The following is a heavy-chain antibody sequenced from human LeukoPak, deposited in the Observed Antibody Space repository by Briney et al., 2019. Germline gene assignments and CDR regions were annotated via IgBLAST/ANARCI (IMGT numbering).Heavy chain of an antibody. CDR3: ARGQGYSVP. J-gene: IGHJ4*02. D-gene: IGHD2-21*01. CDR1: GYTFTGYY. Sequence: GASVKVSCKASGYTFTGYYMHWVRQAPGQGLEWMGWINPNSGGTYFAQKFQGRVTMTRDTSTSTAYMELRSLRSDDTAVYYCARGQGYSVPWGQGTLVTVSS. CDR2: INPNSGGT. V-gene: IGHV1-2*02.